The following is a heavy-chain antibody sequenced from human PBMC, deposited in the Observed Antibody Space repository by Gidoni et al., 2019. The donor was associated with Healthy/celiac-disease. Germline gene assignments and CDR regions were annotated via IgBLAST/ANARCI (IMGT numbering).Heavy chain of an antibody. CDR1: GFTFDDYA. Sequence: EVQLVESGGGLVQPGRSLRLSCAASGFTFDDYAMHWVRQAPGKGLEWGSGISWNSGSIGYADSVKGRFTISRDNAKNSLYLQMNSLRAEDTALYYCAKGHYYGSGSYLDYWGQGTLVTVSS. J-gene: IGHJ4*02. CDR3: AKGHYYGSGSYLDY. V-gene: IGHV3-9*01. D-gene: IGHD3-10*01. CDR2: ISWNSGSI.